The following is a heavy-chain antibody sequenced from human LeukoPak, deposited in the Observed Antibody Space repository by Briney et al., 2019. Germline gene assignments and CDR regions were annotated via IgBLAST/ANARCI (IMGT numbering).Heavy chain of an antibody. J-gene: IGHJ6*03. D-gene: IGHD2-15*01. CDR3: ARVVVRAFWYYYYMDV. V-gene: IGHV4-38-2*02. Sequence: SVTLSLTYTVSGYSISSGYYWGWIRQPPGQGLEWIGSIYHSGSTYYNPSLKSRVTISVDTSKNQFSLKLSSVTAADTAVYYCARVVVRAFWYYYYMDVWGKGTTVTVSS. CDR1: GYSISSGYY. CDR2: IYHSGST.